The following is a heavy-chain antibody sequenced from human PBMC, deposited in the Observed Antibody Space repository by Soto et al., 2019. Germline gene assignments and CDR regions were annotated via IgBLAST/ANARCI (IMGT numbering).Heavy chain of an antibody. V-gene: IGHV3-49*03. CDR2: IRSKGYGGTT. CDR3: SSLDEIVAIPAHGPR. D-gene: IGHD2-2*01. Sequence: PGGSLRLSCTTSGITFGDYAMSWLRQAPGKGLEWVGFIRSKGYGGTTEYAASVKGRFTISRDDSKSIAYLQMNSLKTEDTAVYYCSSLDEIVAIPAHGPRWGQGTQVTVSS. J-gene: IGHJ4*02. CDR1: GITFGDYA.